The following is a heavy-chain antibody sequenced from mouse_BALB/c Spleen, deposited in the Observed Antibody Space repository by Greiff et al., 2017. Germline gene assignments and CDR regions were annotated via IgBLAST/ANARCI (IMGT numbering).Heavy chain of an antibody. CDR3: AHDGSHWYFDV. D-gene: IGHD2-3*01. CDR2: ISYSGST. J-gene: IGHJ1*01. V-gene: IGHV3-2*02. CDR1: GYSITSDYA. Sequence: DVKLQESGPGLVKPSQSLSLTCTVTGYSITSDYAWNWIRQFPGNKLEWMGYISYSGSTSYNPSLKSRISITRDTSKNQFFLQLNSVTTEDTATYYCAHDGSHWYFDVWGAGTTVTVSS.